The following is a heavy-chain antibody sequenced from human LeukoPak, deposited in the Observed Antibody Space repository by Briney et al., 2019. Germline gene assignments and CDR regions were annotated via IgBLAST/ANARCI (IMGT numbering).Heavy chain of an antibody. J-gene: IGHJ4*02. V-gene: IGHV4-61*02. CDR1: GGSISSGSYY. CDR3: SALEWLSERVDY. D-gene: IGHD3-3*01. CDR2: IYTSGST. Sequence: PSETLSLTCTVSGGSISSGSYYWSWIRQPAGKGLEWIGRIYTSGSTNYNPSLKSRGAISVDTSKNQFSLKLSSVTAADTAVYYCSALEWLSERVDYWGQGTLVTVSS.